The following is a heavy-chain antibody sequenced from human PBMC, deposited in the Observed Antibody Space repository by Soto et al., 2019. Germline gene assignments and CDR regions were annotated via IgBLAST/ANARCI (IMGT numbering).Heavy chain of an antibody. D-gene: IGHD6-13*01. CDR2: ISPYNGNT. J-gene: IGHJ5*02. Sequence: QVQLVQSGAEVKKPGASVKVSCKASGYTFTSYGISWVRQAPGQGLEWKGWISPYNGNTNSAHKLQGRVTMATDTATSTGYMELRSLRSDDTAVYYCARDEAAHTFDPWGQGILVTVSS. CDR1: GYTFTSYG. V-gene: IGHV1-18*01. CDR3: ARDEAAHTFDP.